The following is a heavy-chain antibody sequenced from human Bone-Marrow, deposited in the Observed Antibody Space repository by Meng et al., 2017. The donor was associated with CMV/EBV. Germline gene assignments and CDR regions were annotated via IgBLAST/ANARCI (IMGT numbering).Heavy chain of an antibody. D-gene: IGHD3-10*01. V-gene: IGHV3-7*01. Sequence: GGSLRLSCAASGFTFSSYWMSWVRQAPGKGLEWVANIKQDGSEKYYVGSVKGRFTISRDNAKNSLYLQMNSLRAEDTAVYYCARDRPYYYGSGSYYNGHFQHWGQGNLVTVSS. CDR2: IKQDGSEK. CDR1: GFTFSSYW. CDR3: ARDRPYYYGSGSYYNGHFQH. J-gene: IGHJ1*01.